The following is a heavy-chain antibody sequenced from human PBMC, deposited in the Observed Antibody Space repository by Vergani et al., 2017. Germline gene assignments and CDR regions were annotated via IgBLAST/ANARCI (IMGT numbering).Heavy chain of an antibody. V-gene: IGHV3-66*02. CDR1: GFTVSINY. CDR2: IYSGGCT. Sequence: DVQLVESGGGLVQPGGSLRLSCAASGFTVSINYMSWVRQAPGKGLEWVSVIYSGGCTYYADSVKGLFTISRDNSKNTLYLQMNSLRAEDTAVYYCACAYWSDTSCHPYYYGMDVWGQGSTVTVSS. J-gene: IGHJ6*02. CDR3: ACAYWSDTSCHPYYYGMDV. D-gene: IGHD2-2*01.